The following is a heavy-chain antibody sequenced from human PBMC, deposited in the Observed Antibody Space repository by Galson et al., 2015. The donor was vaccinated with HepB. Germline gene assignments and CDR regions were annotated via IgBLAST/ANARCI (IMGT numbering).Heavy chain of an antibody. D-gene: IGHD4-11*01. CDR1: GFTFSNYA. CDR2: ISYDGGDK. CDR3: ARDSPNNYVPSDY. V-gene: IGHV3-30-3*01. Sequence: SLRLSCAASGFTFSNYAMHWVRQAPGKGLEWVAFISYDGGDKYYADSVKGRFTVSRDNSKNTLYLQMNSLRVEDTAVFYCARDSPNNYVPSDYWGQGTLVTVSS. J-gene: IGHJ4*02.